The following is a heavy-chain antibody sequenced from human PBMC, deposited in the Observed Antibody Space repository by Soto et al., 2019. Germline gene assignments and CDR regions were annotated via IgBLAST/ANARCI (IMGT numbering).Heavy chain of an antibody. V-gene: IGHV1-69*01. D-gene: IGHD6-13*01. CDR3: ARSYGTSWYVDY. CDR2: IIPMSGTT. J-gene: IGHJ4*02. CDR1: GGGSFNRYP. Sequence: QVQLVQSGAEVKKPGSSVKVSCKASGGGSFNRYPVTWVRQAPGQGLGWMGGIIPMSGTTNYAQRFQGRVAITADESTSTADMELSSLRSDDTAVYYCARSYGTSWYVDYWGQGTLVTVSS.